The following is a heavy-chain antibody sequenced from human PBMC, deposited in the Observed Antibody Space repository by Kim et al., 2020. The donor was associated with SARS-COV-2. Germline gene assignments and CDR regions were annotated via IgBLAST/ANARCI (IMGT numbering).Heavy chain of an antibody. CDR1: GFTFSNAW. Sequence: GGSLRLSCAASGFTFSNAWMSWVRQAPGKGLEWVGRIKSKTDGGTTDYAAPVKGRFTISRDDSKNTLYLQMNSLKTEDTAVYYCTPDPQVWDIVVVPAAISRYWGQGTLVTVSS. J-gene: IGHJ4*02. CDR3: TPDPQVWDIVVVPAAISRY. D-gene: IGHD2-2*02. V-gene: IGHV3-15*01. CDR2: IKSKTDGGTT.